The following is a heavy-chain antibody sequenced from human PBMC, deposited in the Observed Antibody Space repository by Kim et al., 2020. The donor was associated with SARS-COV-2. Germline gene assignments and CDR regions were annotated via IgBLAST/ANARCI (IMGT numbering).Heavy chain of an antibody. V-gene: IGHV4-34*01. J-gene: IGHJ6*02. CDR1: GGSFSGYY. Sequence: SETLSLTCAVYGGSFSGYYWSWIRQPPGKGLEWIGEINHSGSTNYNPSLKSRVTISVDTSKNQFSLKLSSVTAADTAVYYCARGPNYYDRGPRDHPVDYYYYGMDVWGQGTTITVSS. D-gene: IGHD3-22*01. CDR2: INHSGST. CDR3: ARGPNYYDRGPRDHPVDYYYYGMDV.